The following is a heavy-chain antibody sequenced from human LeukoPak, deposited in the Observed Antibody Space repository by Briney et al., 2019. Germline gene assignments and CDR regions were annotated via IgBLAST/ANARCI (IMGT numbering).Heavy chain of an antibody. CDR1: GYTFSDYF. J-gene: IGHJ4*02. CDR3: ARDPSLIVGATISFFDY. V-gene: IGHV1-2*02. D-gene: IGHD1-26*01. CDR2: INCNSGGT. Sequence: ASVKVSCKASGYTFSDYFTHWVRQAPGQGLEWVGWINCNSGGTHFAQKFQGRVTMTRDTSISTAYMELNRLRSDDTAVYYCARDPSLIVGATISFFDYWGQGTLVTVSS.